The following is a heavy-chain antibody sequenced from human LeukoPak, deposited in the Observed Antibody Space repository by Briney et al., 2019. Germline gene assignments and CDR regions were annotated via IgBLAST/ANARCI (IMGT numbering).Heavy chain of an antibody. D-gene: IGHD3-3*01. CDR2: ISYDESNK. CDR3: ARGTDTKPFWSGYWVDV. CDR1: GFTFGSSA. V-gene: IGHV3-30*03. Sequence: GGSLRLSCVASGFTFGSSAMHWVRQAPGNGLEWVAVISYDESNKYYADSVKGRFTISRDNSKNTLYLQMNSLRAEDTAVYYCARGTDTKPFWSGYWVDVWGQGTTVTVSS. J-gene: IGHJ6*02.